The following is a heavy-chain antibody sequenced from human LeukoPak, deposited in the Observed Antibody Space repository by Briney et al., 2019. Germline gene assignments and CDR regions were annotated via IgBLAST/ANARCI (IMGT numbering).Heavy chain of an antibody. J-gene: IGHJ3*02. Sequence: GASVKVSCKASGYTFTSYGISWVRQAPGQGLEWMGWISAYNGNTNYAQKLQGRVTMTEDTSTDTAYMELSSLRSEDTAVYYCATSFSVVVTAKLPDAFDIWGQGTMVTVSS. CDR1: GYTFTSYG. CDR3: ATSFSVVVTAKLPDAFDI. D-gene: IGHD2-21*02. V-gene: IGHV1-18*01. CDR2: ISAYNGNT.